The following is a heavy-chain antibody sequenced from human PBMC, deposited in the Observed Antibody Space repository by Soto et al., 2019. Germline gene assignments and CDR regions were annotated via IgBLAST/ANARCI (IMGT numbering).Heavy chain of an antibody. Sequence: PSETLSVNGTVPGYSSRSGSYWACIRRPPGKGPEWIASIYHGITTFYNPSLKSRITISVDTSNNQFSLKLTSVTAADTAVYYCARVHVMVVAGSTFDYWGHGTLVTVSS. CDR2: IYHGITT. J-gene: IGHJ4*01. D-gene: IGHD6-19*01. CDR1: GYSSRSGSY. CDR3: ARVHVMVVAGSTFDY. V-gene: IGHV4-38-2*02.